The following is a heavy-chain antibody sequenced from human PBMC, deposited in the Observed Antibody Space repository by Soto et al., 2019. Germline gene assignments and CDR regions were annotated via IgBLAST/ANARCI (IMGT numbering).Heavy chain of an antibody. CDR3: ARAERDCSSTSCYEPNWFDP. CDR1: GGSISSSSYY. Sequence: TSETLSLTCTVSGGSISSSSYYWGWIRQPPGKGLEWIGSIYYSGSTYYNPSLKSRVTISVDTSRNQFSLELSSLRSEDTAVYYCARAERDCSSTSCYEPNWFDPWGQGTLVTVSS. V-gene: IGHV4-39*07. CDR2: IYYSGST. D-gene: IGHD2-2*01. J-gene: IGHJ5*02.